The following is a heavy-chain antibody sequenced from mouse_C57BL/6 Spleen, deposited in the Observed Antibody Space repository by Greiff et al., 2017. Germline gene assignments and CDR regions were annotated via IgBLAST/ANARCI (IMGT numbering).Heavy chain of an antibody. Sequence: QVQLQQPGAELVMPGASVKLSCKASGYTFTSYWMHWVKQRPGQGLEWIGEIDPSDSYTNYNQKFKGKSTLTVDKSSSTAYMQLSSLTSEDSAVYYCARPPSTAPWFAYWGQGTLVTVSA. D-gene: IGHD1-2*01. J-gene: IGHJ3*01. V-gene: IGHV1-69*01. CDR1: GYTFTSYW. CDR2: IDPSDSYT. CDR3: ARPPSTAPWFAY.